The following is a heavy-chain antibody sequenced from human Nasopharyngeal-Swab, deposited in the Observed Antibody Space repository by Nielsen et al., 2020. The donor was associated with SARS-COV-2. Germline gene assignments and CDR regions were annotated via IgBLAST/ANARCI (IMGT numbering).Heavy chain of an antibody. J-gene: IGHJ4*02. CDR1: GVSFSSYH. CDR3: ARGPDQFHSFDY. Sequence: SQTLSLTCAVYGVSFSSYHWSWIRLPPGKGLEWSGEINHRGGTAYKSSLKSRVTISVDTSKNQFSLELRSVTAADTAVYFCARGPDQFHSFDYWDQGTLVTVSS. V-gene: IGHV4-34*01. CDR2: INHRGGT. D-gene: IGHD2-21*01.